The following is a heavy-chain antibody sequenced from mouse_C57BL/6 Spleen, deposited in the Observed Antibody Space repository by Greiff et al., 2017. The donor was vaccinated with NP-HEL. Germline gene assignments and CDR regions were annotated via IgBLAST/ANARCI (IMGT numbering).Heavy chain of an antibody. CDR1: GFTFSSYA. D-gene: IGHD1-1*01. Sequence: EVKVVESGGGLVKPGGSLKLSCAASGFTFSSYAMSWVRQTPEKRLEWVATISDGGSYTYYPDNVKGRFTISRDNAKNNLYLQMSHLKSEDTAMYYCARGDYYVFDYWGQGTTLTVSS. V-gene: IGHV5-4*03. J-gene: IGHJ2*01. CDR2: ISDGGSYT. CDR3: ARGDYYVFDY.